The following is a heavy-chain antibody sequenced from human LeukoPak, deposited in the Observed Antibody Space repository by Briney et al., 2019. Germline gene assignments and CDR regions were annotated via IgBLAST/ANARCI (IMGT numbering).Heavy chain of an antibody. CDR3: ARHGDSTSSGWFDP. Sequence: SETLSLTCTVSGGSISVSYYYWGWIRLPPGKRLDWIGSISYIGSTYYNPSLQSRVTISVDRSKNQFSLKLSSVTAADTAVYYCARHGDSTSSGWFDPWGQGTLVTVSS. J-gene: IGHJ5*02. D-gene: IGHD2/OR15-2a*01. CDR2: ISYIGST. CDR1: GGSISVSYYY. V-gene: IGHV4-39*01.